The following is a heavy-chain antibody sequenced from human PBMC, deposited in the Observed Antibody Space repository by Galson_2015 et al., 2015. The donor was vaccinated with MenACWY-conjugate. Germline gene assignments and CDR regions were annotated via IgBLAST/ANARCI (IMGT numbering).Heavy chain of an antibody. CDR1: GFTFSNYW. CDR3: ARDPPHYYDNNYDMDV. Sequence: ALRLSCAASGFTFSNYWMTWVRQAPGKGLEWVANINQDGSVKNYVDSVKGRFTISRDNDENSLRLQMDSLRAEDTAVYYCARDPPHYYDNNYDMDVWGQGTTVTVSS. V-gene: IGHV3-7*03. D-gene: IGHD3-22*01. CDR2: INQDGSVK. J-gene: IGHJ6*02.